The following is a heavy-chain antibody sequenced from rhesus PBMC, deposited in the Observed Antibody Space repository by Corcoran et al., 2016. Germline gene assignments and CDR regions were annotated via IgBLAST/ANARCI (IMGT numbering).Heavy chain of an antibody. Sequence: EVQLVESGGGLAKPGGSLRLSCAASGFTFSSYWMNWVRQAPGKGLEWVSAITSGEGITYYVDSLKGRFTISRDNSKNTLSLQMNSLRAEDTAVYYCAKRRGYCSGIYCYRGYGLDSWGQGVVVTVSS. CDR3: AKRRGYCSGIYCYRGYGLDS. CDR2: ITSGEGIT. CDR1: GFTFSSYW. V-gene: IGHV3S25*01. J-gene: IGHJ6*01. D-gene: IGHD2-27*01.